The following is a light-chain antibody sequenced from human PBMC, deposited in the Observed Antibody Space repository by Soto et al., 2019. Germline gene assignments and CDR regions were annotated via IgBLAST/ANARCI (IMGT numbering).Light chain of an antibody. Sequence: DIQTTQSPSSLSASVGDRVTITSRASQGIRNDLGWYQQKPGKAPKRLIYAASSLKSGVPSRFSGSGSGTEFTLTISSLQPDDFATYYCQQYNTFWTFGQGTKVDIK. CDR1: QGIRND. CDR2: AAS. J-gene: IGKJ1*01. CDR3: QQYNTFWT. V-gene: IGKV1-17*01.